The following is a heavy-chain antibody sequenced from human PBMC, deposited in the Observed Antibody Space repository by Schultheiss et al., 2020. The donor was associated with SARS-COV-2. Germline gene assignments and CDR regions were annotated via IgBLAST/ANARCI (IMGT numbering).Heavy chain of an antibody. V-gene: IGHV1-2*02. CDR3: ARDRAFGVVTSFDP. CDR2: INPNSGGT. Sequence: ASVKVSCKASGYTFTGYYMHWVRQAPGQGLEWMGGINPNSGGTNYAQKLQGRVTMTTDTSTSTAYMELRSLRSDDTAVYYCARDRAFGVVTSFDPWGQGTLVTVSS. J-gene: IGHJ5*02. CDR1: GYTFTGYY. D-gene: IGHD3-3*01.